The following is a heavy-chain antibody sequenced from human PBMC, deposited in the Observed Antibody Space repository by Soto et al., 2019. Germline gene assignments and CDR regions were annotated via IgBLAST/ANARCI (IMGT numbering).Heavy chain of an antibody. CDR1: GGSVSSGSYY. J-gene: IGHJ6*02. D-gene: IGHD6-19*01. V-gene: IGHV4-61*01. Sequence: KPSETLSLTCTVSGGSVSSGSYYWSWIRQPPGKGLEWIGYIYYSGSTNYNPSLKSRVTISVDTSKNQFSLKLSSVTAADTAVYYCARERRSGWPEYYYYYGMDVWGQGTTVTVS. CDR3: ARERRSGWPEYYYYYGMDV. CDR2: IYYSGST.